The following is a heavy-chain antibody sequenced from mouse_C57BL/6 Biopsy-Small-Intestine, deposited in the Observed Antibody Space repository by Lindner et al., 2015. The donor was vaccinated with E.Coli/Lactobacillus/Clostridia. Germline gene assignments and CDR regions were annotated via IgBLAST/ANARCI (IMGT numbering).Heavy chain of an antibody. CDR3: ATYDGYFAWFAY. V-gene: IGHV1-82*01. D-gene: IGHD2-3*01. CDR2: IYPGDGDT. J-gene: IGHJ3*01. Sequence: VQLQESGPELVKLGASVKISCKASGYAFSNFWMNWVKQRPGKGLEWIGRIYPGDGDTNYNGKFKGKATLTAGKSSSTAYMQLSSLTSEDSAVYFCATYDGYFAWFAYWGQGTLVTVSA. CDR1: GYAFSNFW.